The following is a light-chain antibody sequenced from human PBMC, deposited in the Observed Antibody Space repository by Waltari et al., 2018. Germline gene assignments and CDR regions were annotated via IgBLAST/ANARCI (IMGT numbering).Light chain of an antibody. V-gene: IGKV1-9*01. CDR2: AAS. CDR3: QQLNIYPHT. Sequence: DIQLTQSPSFLSASVGDRVTITCRASQGISSYLAWYQQRPGTAPKLLISAASTLQSGVPSRFSGSGSATEFTLTISSLQPEDFATYYCQQLNIYPHTFGQGTKLEI. CDR1: QGISSY. J-gene: IGKJ2*01.